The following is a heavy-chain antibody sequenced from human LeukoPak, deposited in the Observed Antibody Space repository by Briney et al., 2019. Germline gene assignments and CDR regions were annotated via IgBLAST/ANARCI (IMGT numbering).Heavy chain of an antibody. D-gene: IGHD3-3*01. CDR3: ARAGFWSGYSPFDY. V-gene: IGHV4-34*01. J-gene: IGHJ4*02. CDR2: INHSGST. Sequence: PSETLSLTCAVYGGSFSGYYWSWIRQPPGKGLEWIGEINHSGSTNYNPSLKSRVTISVDTSKNQFSLKLSSVTAADTAVYYCARAGFWSGYSPFDYWGQGTLVTVSS. CDR1: GGSFSGYY.